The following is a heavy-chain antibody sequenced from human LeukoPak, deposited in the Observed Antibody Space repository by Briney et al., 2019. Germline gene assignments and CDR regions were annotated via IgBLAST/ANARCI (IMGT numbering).Heavy chain of an antibody. J-gene: IGHJ4*02. D-gene: IGHD6-6*01. V-gene: IGHV3-9*01. CDR3: APLGEYSSSSGPFDY. CDR2: ISWNSGSM. CDR1: GFTFDDYA. Sequence: GGSLRLSCAASGFTFDDYAMHWVRQAPGKGLEWVSGISWNSGSMGYEDSVKGRFTISRDNAKNSLYLQMNSLRAEDTAVYYCAPLGEYSSSSGPFDYWGQGTLVTVSS.